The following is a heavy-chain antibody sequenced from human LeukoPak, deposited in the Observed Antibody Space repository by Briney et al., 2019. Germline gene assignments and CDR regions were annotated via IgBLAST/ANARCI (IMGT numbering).Heavy chain of an antibody. CDR2: IYSGDSDT. Sequence: GESLKISCKGSGYSFTSYWIGWVRQMPGKGLEWMGIIYSGDSDTRYSPSFQGQVTISADKSISTAYLQWSSLKASDTAMYYCARPLEGYYDILTGYHFDAFDIWGQGTMVTVSS. J-gene: IGHJ3*02. D-gene: IGHD3-9*01. V-gene: IGHV5-51*01. CDR3: ARPLEGYYDILTGYHFDAFDI. CDR1: GYSFTSYW.